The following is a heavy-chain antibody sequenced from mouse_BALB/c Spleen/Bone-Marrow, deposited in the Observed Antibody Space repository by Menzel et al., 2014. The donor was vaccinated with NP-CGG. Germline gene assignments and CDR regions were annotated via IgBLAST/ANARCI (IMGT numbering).Heavy chain of an antibody. V-gene: IGHV1-82*01. J-gene: IGHJ3*01. Sequence: VQRVESGPELVKPGVSVKISCKTSGYAFSSSWMNWVKQRPGQGLEWIGRIYPGDGDTNYNGKFKGKATLTADKSSSTAYMQLSSLTSVDSAVYFGARNDGYSWGQGTLVTVSA. CDR1: GYAFSSSW. D-gene: IGHD2-3*01. CDR2: IYPGDGDT. CDR3: ARNDGYS.